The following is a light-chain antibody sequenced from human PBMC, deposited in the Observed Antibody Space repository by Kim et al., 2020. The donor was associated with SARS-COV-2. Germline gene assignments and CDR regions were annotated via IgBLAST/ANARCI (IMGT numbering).Light chain of an antibody. J-gene: IGLJ2*01. Sequence: NFMLPQLHSVSESPGKTVTISCTRSRGSIDDNYVQWYQQRPGGAPTAVIYEDDQSPTGFSDRVSGSIDNSSNSASLTISGLRTEDEAEYYCQSYNRDNVLFGGGTQLTVL. CDR2: EDD. CDR3: QSYNRDNVL. V-gene: IGLV6-57*04. CDR1: RGSIDDNY.